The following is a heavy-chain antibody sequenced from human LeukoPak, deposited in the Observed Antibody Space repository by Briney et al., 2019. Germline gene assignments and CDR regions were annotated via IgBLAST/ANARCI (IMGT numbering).Heavy chain of an antibody. CDR2: IIGSGGST. J-gene: IGHJ5*02. Sequence: GGSLRLSCAASGFTFSSYAMSWVRQAPGKGLEWVSAIIGSGGSTYYADSVKGRFTISRDNSKNTLYLQMNSLRAEDTAVYYCAKDLERITIFGVVSNWFDPWGQGTLVTVSS. CDR1: GFTFSSYA. CDR3: AKDLERITIFGVVSNWFDP. V-gene: IGHV3-23*01. D-gene: IGHD3-3*01.